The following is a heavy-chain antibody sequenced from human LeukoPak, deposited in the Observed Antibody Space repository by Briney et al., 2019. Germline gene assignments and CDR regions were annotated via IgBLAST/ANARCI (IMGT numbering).Heavy chain of an antibody. CDR3: ASTHKYSSGWYLTMDV. CDR2: IYHSGST. Sequence: SETLSLTCAVSGGSISSSNWWSWVRQPPGKGLEWIGEIYHSGSTNYNPSLKSRVTISVDTSKNQFSLKLSSVTAADTAVYYCASTHKYSSGWYLTMDVWGKGTTVTVSS. CDR1: GGSISSSNW. V-gene: IGHV4-4*02. J-gene: IGHJ6*03. D-gene: IGHD6-19*01.